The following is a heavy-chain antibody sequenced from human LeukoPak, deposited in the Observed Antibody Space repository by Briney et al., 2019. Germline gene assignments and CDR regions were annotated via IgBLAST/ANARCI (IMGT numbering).Heavy chain of an antibody. Sequence: ASVKVSCKASGYTFTSYDINWVRQATGQGLEWMGWISAYNGNTNYAQKLQGRVTMTTDTSTSTAYMELRSLRSDDTAVYYCARVGSWYGQFDYWGQGTLVTVSS. J-gene: IGHJ4*02. V-gene: IGHV1-18*01. D-gene: IGHD6-13*01. CDR2: ISAYNGNT. CDR1: GYTFTSYD. CDR3: ARVGSWYGQFDY.